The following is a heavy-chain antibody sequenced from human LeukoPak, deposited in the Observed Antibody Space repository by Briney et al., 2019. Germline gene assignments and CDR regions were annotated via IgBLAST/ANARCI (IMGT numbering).Heavy chain of an antibody. Sequence: PSETLSLTCNVSGASINTYYWSWIRQSAGGGLEFIGRVYTSGSPDYNPSLKSRVAMSADTSKNQRSVTAADTALYFCARVGGPVPAALEDAFDLWGQGILVTVSS. D-gene: IGHD6-6*01. J-gene: IGHJ3*01. CDR2: VYTSGSP. CDR3: ARVGGPVPAALEDAFDL. V-gene: IGHV4-4*07. CDR1: GASINTYY.